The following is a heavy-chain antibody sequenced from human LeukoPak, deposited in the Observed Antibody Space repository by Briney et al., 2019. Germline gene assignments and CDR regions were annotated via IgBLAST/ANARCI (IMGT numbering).Heavy chain of an antibody. CDR2: IGPTGTDR. Sequence: AGSLRLSCAASGFTFSSCGCNWVRQAPGKGLEWVSSIGPTGTDRYYADSVRGRFTISRHNAKNSMYLQMDSLRDEDTAVYYCATETIGRHYDYWGQGTLLTVSS. J-gene: IGHJ4*02. V-gene: IGHV3-21*01. D-gene: IGHD1-14*01. CDR3: ATETIGRHYDY. CDR1: GFTFSSCG.